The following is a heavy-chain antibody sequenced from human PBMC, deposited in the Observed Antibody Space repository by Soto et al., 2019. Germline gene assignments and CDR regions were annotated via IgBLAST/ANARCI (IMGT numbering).Heavy chain of an antibody. CDR1: GFSFSSYW. J-gene: IGHJ4*02. CDR2: INSDGSST. CDR3: VRGKYPGYGSTWYGSSFDY. V-gene: IGHV3-74*01. D-gene: IGHD6-13*01. Sequence: GGSLRLSCAASGFSFSSYWMYWVRQAPGKGLVWVSRINSDGSSTTYADSVKGRFTFSRDNAKNTLFLHMNSLRAEDTAVYYCVRGKYPGYGSTWYGSSFDYWGQGTLVTVSS.